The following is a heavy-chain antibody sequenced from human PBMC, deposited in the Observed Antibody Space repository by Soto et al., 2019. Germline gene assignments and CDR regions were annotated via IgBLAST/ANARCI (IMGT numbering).Heavy chain of an antibody. V-gene: IGHV3-48*02. Sequence: PGGSLRLSYAASGFTFSTYSMNWVLQAPGKGLEWVSYISSTSSTIYYADSVKGRFTISRDNAKNSLYLQMNSLRDEDTAVYYCARDYGDYFFSYFDYWGQGTLVTVSS. CDR1: GFTFSTYS. CDR3: ARDYGDYFFSYFDY. CDR2: ISSTSSTI. D-gene: IGHD4-17*01. J-gene: IGHJ4*02.